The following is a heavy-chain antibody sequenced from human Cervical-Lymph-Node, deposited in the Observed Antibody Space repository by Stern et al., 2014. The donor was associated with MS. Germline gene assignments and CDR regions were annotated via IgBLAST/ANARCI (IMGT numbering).Heavy chain of an antibody. CDR3: ALSSETSDRWYSLGYDL. V-gene: IGHV1-69*01. CDR1: GGTFSKFP. D-gene: IGHD6-13*01. Sequence: VQLVQSGAEVTKPGSSVKVSCKASGGTFSKFPSSWVRQAPGQGLEWMGGICPVFGTPTYAQEFRGRVTITAYVSTSTVYMELSSLRSDDTAVYYCALSSETSDRWYSLGYDLWGQGTLVTVSS. J-gene: IGHJ5*02. CDR2: ICPVFGTP.